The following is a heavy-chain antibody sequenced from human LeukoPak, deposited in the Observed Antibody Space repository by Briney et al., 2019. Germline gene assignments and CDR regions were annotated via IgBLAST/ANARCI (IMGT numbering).Heavy chain of an antibody. D-gene: IGHD2-2*01. J-gene: IGHJ6*03. CDR1: GGSFSGYY. Sequence: SETLFLTCAVYGGSFSGYYWSWIRQPPGKGLEWIGEINHSGSTNYNPSLKSRVTISVDTSKNQFSLKLSSVTAADTAVYYCARDHYCSSTSCYVGLYYYYYMDVWGKGTTVTVSS. CDR2: INHSGST. CDR3: ARDHYCSSTSCYVGLYYYYYMDV. V-gene: IGHV4-34*01.